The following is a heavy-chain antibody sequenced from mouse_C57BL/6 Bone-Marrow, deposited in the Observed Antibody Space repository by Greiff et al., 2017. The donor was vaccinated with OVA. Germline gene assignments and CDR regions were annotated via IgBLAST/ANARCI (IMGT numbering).Heavy chain of an antibody. CDR2: ISSGSSTI. Sequence: EVKLVESGGGLVKPGGSLKLSCAASGFTFSDYGMHWVRQAPEKGLEWVAYISSGSSTIYYADTVKGRFTISRDNAKNTLFLQMTSLRSEDTAMYYCARLVAYYAMDYWGQGTSVTVSS. J-gene: IGHJ4*01. V-gene: IGHV5-17*01. CDR1: GFTFSDYG. D-gene: IGHD1-1*01. CDR3: ARLVAYYAMDY.